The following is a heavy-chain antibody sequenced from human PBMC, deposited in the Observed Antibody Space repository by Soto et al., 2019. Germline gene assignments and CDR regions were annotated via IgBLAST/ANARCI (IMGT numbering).Heavy chain of an antibody. V-gene: IGHV3-7*01. Sequence: EVQLVESGGGLVQAGGSLRLSCAASGFTFGNYWMSWVRQAPGKGLEWVANIKQDGSASYYVDSVKGRFTISRDNAXNXRYXQINSLRAEDTAVYHCARSQGYYYDSSGYTQYFDYWGQGTLVTVSS. D-gene: IGHD3-22*01. CDR1: GFTFGNYW. CDR2: IKQDGSAS. J-gene: IGHJ4*02. CDR3: ARSQGYYYDSSGYTQYFDY.